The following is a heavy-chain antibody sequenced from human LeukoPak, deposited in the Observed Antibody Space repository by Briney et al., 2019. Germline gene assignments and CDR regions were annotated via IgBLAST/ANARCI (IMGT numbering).Heavy chain of an antibody. J-gene: IGHJ4*02. D-gene: IGHD2-2*02. V-gene: IGHV3-23*01. CDR3: ARDIGYCSSTSCYMVSYFDY. CDR1: GFTFKSYE. Sequence: PGGPLRLSCAASGFTFKSYEMSWVRQAPGKGLEWVSGISGSGDRTYYADSVKGRFTISRDNSKNTLYLQMNSLRAEDTAVYYCARDIGYCSSTSCYMVSYFDYWGQGTLVTVSS. CDR2: ISGSGDRT.